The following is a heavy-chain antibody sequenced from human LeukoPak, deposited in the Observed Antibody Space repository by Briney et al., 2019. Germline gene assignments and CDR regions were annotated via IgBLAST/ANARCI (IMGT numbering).Heavy chain of an antibody. Sequence: GGSLRLSCAASGFTFSSYSMNWVRQAPGKGLEWVSYISSSSSTIYYADSVKGRFTISRDDAKNTLYLQMNSLRAEDTAVYYCAQWEGTYSAFDIWGQGTMVTVSS. J-gene: IGHJ3*02. CDR1: GFTFSSYS. CDR2: ISSSSSTI. V-gene: IGHV3-48*01. CDR3: AQWEGTYSAFDI. D-gene: IGHD4-11*01.